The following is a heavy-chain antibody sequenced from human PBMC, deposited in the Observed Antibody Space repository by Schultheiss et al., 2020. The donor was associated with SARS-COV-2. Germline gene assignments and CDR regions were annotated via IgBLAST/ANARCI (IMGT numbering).Heavy chain of an antibody. CDR3: AKDYYGSGTYPDY. CDR1: GFTFSNAW. Sequence: GGSLRLSCAASGFTFSNAWMSWVRQAPGKGLEWVAVISYDGSNKYYADSVKGRFTISRDNSKNTLYLQMNSLRAEDTAVYYCAKDYYGSGTYPDYWGQGTLVTVSS. J-gene: IGHJ4*02. CDR2: ISYDGSNK. D-gene: IGHD3-10*01. V-gene: IGHV3-30*18.